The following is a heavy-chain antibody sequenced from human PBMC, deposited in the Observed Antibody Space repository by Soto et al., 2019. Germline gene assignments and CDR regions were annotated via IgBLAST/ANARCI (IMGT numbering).Heavy chain of an antibody. CDR2: IDWSGDK. J-gene: IGHJ6*02. CDR3: ARMVAAGMYYYYSMDV. D-gene: IGHD2-15*01. CDR1: GFSLSTVGMF. V-gene: IGHV2-70*13. Sequence: SGPTLVNPTQTLTLTCTFSGFSLSTVGMFVSWIRQPPGKAPEWLAVIDWSGDKYYSTSLKTRLTISEDTAKNQVVLTMTNMDPVDTATYYCARMVAAGMYYYYSMDVWGQGTTVTVSS.